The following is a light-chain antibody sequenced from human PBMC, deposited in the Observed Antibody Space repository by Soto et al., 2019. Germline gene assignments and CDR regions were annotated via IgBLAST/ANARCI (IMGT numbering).Light chain of an antibody. J-gene: IGKJ4*01. Sequence: EIVWTQSPGTLSLSPGEXATLSCRASQSVDRNFLAWFQHKPGQAPRLVIYDVSNRATGIPDRFSASGSGTDFTLTVSRLEPEDVAVYYCHQYAHSPLTFGGGTKVDIK. V-gene: IGKV3-20*01. CDR1: QSVDRNF. CDR3: HQYAHSPLT. CDR2: DVS.